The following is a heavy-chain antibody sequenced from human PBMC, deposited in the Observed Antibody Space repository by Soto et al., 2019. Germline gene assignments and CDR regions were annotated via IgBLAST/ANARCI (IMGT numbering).Heavy chain of an antibody. D-gene: IGHD3-3*01. CDR3: ARLYDTYDFWSGYYTGGSYYGMDV. J-gene: IGHJ6*02. V-gene: IGHV5-51*01. CDR1: GYSFTSYW. CDR2: IYPGDSDT. Sequence: GASLKISCKGSGYSFTSYWIGWVRQMPGKGLEWMGIIYPGDSDTRYSPSFQGQVTISADKSISTAYLQWGSLKASDTAMYYCARLYDTYDFWSGYYTGGSYYGMDVWGQGTTVTVSS.